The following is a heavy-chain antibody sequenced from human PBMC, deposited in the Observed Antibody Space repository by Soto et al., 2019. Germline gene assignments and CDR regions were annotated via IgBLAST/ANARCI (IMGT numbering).Heavy chain of an antibody. CDR2: IKSKSDGGTT. V-gene: IGHV3-15*01. CDR1: GFTLSDAW. Sequence: TPGSLSLSCAGSGFTLSDAWMSWFRQARGRGLDWAGLIKSKSDGGTTEYAAPVRGRFTISRDDSKNTLYLQMNSLKTEDTAVYYCTTDLWRIAVVVGSTGYFNPWGQGTPVTVSS. J-gene: IGHJ5*02. D-gene: IGHD2-15*01. CDR3: TTDLWRIAVVVGSTGYFNP.